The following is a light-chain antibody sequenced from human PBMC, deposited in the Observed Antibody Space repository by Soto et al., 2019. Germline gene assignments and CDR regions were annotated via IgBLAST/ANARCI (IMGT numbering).Light chain of an antibody. CDR1: QTITMYY. CDR3: HQYGSSPPT. CDR2: GES. Sequence: EIVLTQSPATLSLSPVERATLSCRPRQTITMYYLAWYQQKPGQAPRLLIYGESSRATGIPDRFSGSGSGTDFTLTISGLEPEDFAVYYCHQYGSSPPTFGQGTKLEIK. J-gene: IGKJ2*01. V-gene: IGKV3-20*01.